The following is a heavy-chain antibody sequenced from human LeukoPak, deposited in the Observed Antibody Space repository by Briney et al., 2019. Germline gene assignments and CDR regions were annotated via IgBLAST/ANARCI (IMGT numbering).Heavy chain of an antibody. CDR2: IYYSGST. CDR1: GGSISSGGYC. D-gene: IGHD3-9*01. V-gene: IGHV4-31*03. J-gene: IGHJ4*02. Sequence: SQTLSLTCTVSGGSISSGGYCWSWIRQHPGKGLEWIGYIYYSGSTYYNPSLKSRVTISVDTSKNQFSLKLSSVTAADTAVYYCARGDPREVRYFDWLFDYWGQGTLVTVSS. CDR3: ARGDPREVRYFDWLFDY.